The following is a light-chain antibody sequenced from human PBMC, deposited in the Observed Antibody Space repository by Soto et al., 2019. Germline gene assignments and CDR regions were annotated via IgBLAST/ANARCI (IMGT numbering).Light chain of an antibody. CDR1: SGHSTYA. Sequence: QSVLTQLPSASASLGASVKLTCTLSSGHSTYAIAWHQQQAAKGPRYLMILNSDGSHFKGDGIPDRFSGSSSGAERYLSISSLQSEDEADYYCQTWGTGIVVFGGGTKLTVL. CDR3: QTWGTGIVV. J-gene: IGLJ2*01. V-gene: IGLV4-69*01. CDR2: LNSDGSH.